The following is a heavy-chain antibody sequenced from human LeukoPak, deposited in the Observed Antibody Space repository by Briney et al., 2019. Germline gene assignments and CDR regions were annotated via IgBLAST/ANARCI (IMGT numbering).Heavy chain of an antibody. CDR3: ARVVMVRGVIAYYFDY. CDR2: IYYSGST. J-gene: IGHJ4*02. CDR1: GYSISSGYY. D-gene: IGHD3-10*01. V-gene: IGHV4-61*01. Sequence: SETLSLTCTVSGYSISSGYYWGWIRQPPGKGLEWIGYIYYSGSTNYNPSLKSRVTISVDTSKNQFSLKLSSVTAADTAVYYCARVVMVRGVIAYYFDYWGQGTLVTVSS.